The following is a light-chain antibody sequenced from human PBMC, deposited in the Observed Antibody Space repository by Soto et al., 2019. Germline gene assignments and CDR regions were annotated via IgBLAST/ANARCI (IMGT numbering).Light chain of an antibody. V-gene: IGLV2-14*03. CDR2: EVS. CDR3: SSYTSSSTRV. CDR1: SSDVGAYDF. Sequence: QSALTQPASVSGSPGQSITISCTGTSSDVGAYDFVSWYQQHPDKAPKLMIYEVSNRPSGVSNRFSGSKSVNTATLTNSGLQAEDEADYYCSSYTSSSTRVFGTGTKLTVL. J-gene: IGLJ1*01.